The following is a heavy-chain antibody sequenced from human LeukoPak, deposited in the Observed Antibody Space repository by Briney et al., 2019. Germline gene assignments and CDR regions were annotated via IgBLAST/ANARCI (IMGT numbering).Heavy chain of an antibody. CDR3: ARVGGSYYRNFDY. V-gene: IGHV4-38-2*02. Sequence: SETLSLTCTVSGYSISSGYYWGWIRQPPGKGLEWIGSIYHSGSTYYNPSLKSRVTISVDTSKNQFSLKLSSVTAADTAVYYCARVGGSYYRNFDYWGQGTLVTVSS. D-gene: IGHD1-26*01. CDR1: GYSISSGYY. J-gene: IGHJ4*02. CDR2: IYHSGST.